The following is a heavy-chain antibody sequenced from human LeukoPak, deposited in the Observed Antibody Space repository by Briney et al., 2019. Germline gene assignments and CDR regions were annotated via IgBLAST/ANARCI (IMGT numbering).Heavy chain of an antibody. CDR2: TSGDNTKA. CDR3: ARALDHVWGRARRLDY. V-gene: IGHV1-18*01. J-gene: IGHJ4*02. Sequence: ASVKVSCKASGFGLTDHGISWVRQAPGQGLAWVGWTSGDNTKANNAQKFQGRVFFTTDTSTSTAYMDLKSLSYDDSAVYYCARALDHVWGRARRLDYWGQGTLVTVSS. CDR1: GFGLTDHG. D-gene: IGHD3-16*01.